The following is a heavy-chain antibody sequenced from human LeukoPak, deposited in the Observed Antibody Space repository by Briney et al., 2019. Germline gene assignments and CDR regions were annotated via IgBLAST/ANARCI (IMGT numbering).Heavy chain of an antibody. J-gene: IGHJ3*02. Sequence: PSETLSLTCTVSGGSISSYYWSWIRQPPGKGLEWIGYIYYSGSTNYNPSLKSRVTISVDTSKNQFSLKLSSVTAADTAVYYCASIAVAGTPRLAFDIWGQGTMVTVSS. CDR3: ASIAVAGTPRLAFDI. V-gene: IGHV4-59*01. CDR2: IYYSGST. D-gene: IGHD6-19*01. CDR1: GGSISSYY.